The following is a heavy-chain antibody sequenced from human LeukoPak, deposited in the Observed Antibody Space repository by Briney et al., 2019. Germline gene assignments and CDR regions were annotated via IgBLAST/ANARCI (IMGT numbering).Heavy chain of an antibody. CDR2: IDSYGSIT. CDR3: ASVEGERRNLFDWLLPIDY. D-gene: IGHD3-9*01. Sequence: GGSLRLSCAASGFTFSRKWMHWVRQAPGKGLVWVSRIDSYGSITNYADSVKGRFAISRDNAKNTLYLQMNSLRAEDTAVYYCASVEGERRNLFDWLLPIDYWGQGTLVTVSS. CDR1: GFTFSRKW. J-gene: IGHJ4*02. V-gene: IGHV3-74*01.